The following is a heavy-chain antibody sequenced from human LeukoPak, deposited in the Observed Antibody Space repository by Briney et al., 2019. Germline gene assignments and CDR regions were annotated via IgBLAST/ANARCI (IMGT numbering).Heavy chain of an antibody. Sequence: ASVKVSCKASGYTFTSYGISWVRQAPGQGLEWMGWISAYNGNTNYAQKLQGRVTMTTDTSTSTAYMELRSLRSDDTAVYYCARDLMVRGVIRPTDAFDIWGQGTMVTVSS. CDR1: GYTFTSYG. J-gene: IGHJ3*02. CDR2: ISAYNGNT. CDR3: ARDLMVRGVIRPTDAFDI. V-gene: IGHV1-18*01. D-gene: IGHD3-10*01.